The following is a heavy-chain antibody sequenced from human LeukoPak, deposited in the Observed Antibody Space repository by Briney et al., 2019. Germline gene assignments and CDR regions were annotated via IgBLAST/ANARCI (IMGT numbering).Heavy chain of an antibody. CDR1: GGSFSGYY. Sequence: SETLSLTCAVYGGSFSGYYWSWIRQPPGKGLEWIGEINHSGSTNYNPSLKSRVTISVDTSKNQFSLKLSSVTAADTAVYYCARETRIIMVPSFDYWGQGTLVTVSS. J-gene: IGHJ4*02. CDR2: INHSGST. CDR3: ARETRIIMVPSFDY. V-gene: IGHV4-34*01. D-gene: IGHD3-10*01.